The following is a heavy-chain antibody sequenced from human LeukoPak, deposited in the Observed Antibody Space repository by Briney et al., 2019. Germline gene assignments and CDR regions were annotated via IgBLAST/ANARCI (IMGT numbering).Heavy chain of an antibody. D-gene: IGHD5-18*01. CDR1: GGSFSGYY. Sequence: PSETLSLTCAVYGGSFSGYYWSWIRQPPGKGLEWIGEINHSGSTNYNPSLKSRVTISVDTSKNQFSLKLSSVTAADTAVYYCARGYTAMVIGYWGQGTLVTVSS. CDR3: ARGYTAMVIGY. V-gene: IGHV4-34*01. J-gene: IGHJ4*02. CDR2: INHSGST.